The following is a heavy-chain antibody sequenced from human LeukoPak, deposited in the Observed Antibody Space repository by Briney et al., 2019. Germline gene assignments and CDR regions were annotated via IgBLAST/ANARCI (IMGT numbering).Heavy chain of an antibody. J-gene: IGHJ4*02. CDR3: ARDTPPH. CDR2: IYHSGST. D-gene: IGHD2-2*02. CDR1: GGSFSGYY. Sequence: SETLSLTCAVYGGSFSGYYWSWIRQPPGKGLEWIGEIYHSGSTNYNPSLKSRVTISVDKSKNQFSLKLSSVTAADTAVYYCARDTPPHWGQGTLVTVSS. V-gene: IGHV4-34*01.